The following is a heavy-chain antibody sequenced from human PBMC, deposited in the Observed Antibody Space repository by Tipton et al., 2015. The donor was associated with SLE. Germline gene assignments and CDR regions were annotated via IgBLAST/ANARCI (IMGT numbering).Heavy chain of an antibody. V-gene: IGHV4-59*01. CDR2: IYYSGST. J-gene: IGHJ6*03. CDR1: GGSISSYY. D-gene: IGHD6-13*01. CDR3: ARGAVAGAAKFLPFYYNMDV. Sequence: LRLSCTVSGGSISSYYWSWIRQPPGKGLEWIGYIYYSGSTNYNPSLKSRVTISVDTSKNQFSLNLTSVTAADTAVYFCARGAVAGAAKFLPFYYNMDVWGKGTTVTVSS.